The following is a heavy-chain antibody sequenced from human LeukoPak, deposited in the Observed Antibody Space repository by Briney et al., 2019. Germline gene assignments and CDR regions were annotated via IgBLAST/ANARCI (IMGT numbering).Heavy chain of an antibody. CDR1: GGTFSSYA. V-gene: IGHV1-69*05. Sequence: SVKVSCKASGGTFSSYAISWVRQAPGQGLEWMGGIIPIFGTANYAQKFQGRVTMTRDTSISTAYMELSSLRSEDTAVYYYARSDAVVAATVDYWGQGTLVTVSS. CDR3: ARSDAVVAATVDY. D-gene: IGHD2-15*01. CDR2: IIPIFGTA. J-gene: IGHJ4*02.